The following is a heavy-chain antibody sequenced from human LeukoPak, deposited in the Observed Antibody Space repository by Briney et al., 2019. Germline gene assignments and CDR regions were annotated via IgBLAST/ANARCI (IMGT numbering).Heavy chain of an antibody. V-gene: IGHV4-61*01. CDR3: ARAPRYYYMSTGYQTPFDY. D-gene: IGHD3-9*01. CDR1: GDSVSRGSYY. J-gene: IGHJ4*02. Sequence: PSETQSLPCTVSGDSVSRGSYYWSWIRQPPGKGLEWIGYIYYSGSTNYNPSLKSRVTISVDTSKNQFSLRLSSVTAADTAVYYCARAPRYYYMSTGYQTPFDYWGQGTLVTVSS. CDR2: IYYSGST.